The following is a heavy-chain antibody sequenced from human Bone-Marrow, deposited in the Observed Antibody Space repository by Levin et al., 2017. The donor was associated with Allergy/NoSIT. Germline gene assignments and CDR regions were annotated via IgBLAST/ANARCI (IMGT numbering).Heavy chain of an antibody. V-gene: IGHV4-61*02. CDR3: ARVLRYFDYYYYYYMDV. CDR2: IYTSGST. J-gene: IGHJ6*03. Sequence: PSETLCLTCSVSGGSISPGSYYWSWIRQPAGQGLEWIGRIYTSGSTNYNPSLKSRVTISVDSSKNQFSLKMRSVTAADTAVYYCARVLRYFDYYYYYYMDVWGKGTTVTVSS. D-gene: IGHD3-9*01. CDR1: GGSISPGSYY.